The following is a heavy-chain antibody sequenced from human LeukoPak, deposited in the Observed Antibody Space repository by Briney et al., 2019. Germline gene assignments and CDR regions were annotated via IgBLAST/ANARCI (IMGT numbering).Heavy chain of an antibody. CDR1: GYSISSGYY. CDR2: IYHSGST. CDR3: ARLTGDRPDI. V-gene: IGHV4-38-2*01. Sequence: PSETLSLTCAVSGYSISSGYYWGWIRQPPGKGLEWIGSIYHSGSTYYNPSLKSRVTISVDTSKNQFSLKLSSVTAADTAVYYCARLTGDRPDIWGQGTKVSVSS. D-gene: IGHD7-27*01. J-gene: IGHJ3*02.